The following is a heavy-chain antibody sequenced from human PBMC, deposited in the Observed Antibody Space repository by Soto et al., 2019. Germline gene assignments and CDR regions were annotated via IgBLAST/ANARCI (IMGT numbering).Heavy chain of an antibody. CDR1: GFTFTRYS. V-gene: IGHV3-21*06. Sequence: PGGSLRLSCAASGFTFTRYSMNWVRQAPGKGLEWVSSISSTTNYIYYGDSMKGRFTISRDNAKNSLYLEMNSLRAEDTAVYYCARESEDLTSNFDYWGQGALVTVSS. CDR3: ARESEDLTSNFDY. CDR2: ISSTTNYI. J-gene: IGHJ4*02.